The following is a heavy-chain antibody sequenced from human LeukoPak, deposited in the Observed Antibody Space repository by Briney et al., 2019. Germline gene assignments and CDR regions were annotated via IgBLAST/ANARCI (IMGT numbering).Heavy chain of an antibody. Sequence: GGSLSLSCAAYGFTFDWFWMHWVRQAPGKGLVWVSRIDSDGTATTYADSVKGRFTISRDNAKNMLYLQMNSLRPEDTATYYCARTGSSRDFDYWGQGTQVTVSS. CDR3: ARTGSSRDFDY. J-gene: IGHJ4*02. D-gene: IGHD6-13*01. V-gene: IGHV3-74*01. CDR2: IDSDGTAT. CDR1: GFTFDWFW.